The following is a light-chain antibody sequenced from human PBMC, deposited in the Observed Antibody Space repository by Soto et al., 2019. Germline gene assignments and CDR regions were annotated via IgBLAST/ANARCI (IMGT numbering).Light chain of an antibody. CDR3: CSYAGSYTFYV. J-gene: IGLJ1*01. CDR2: SDN. CDR1: SSNIGTYS. Sequence: QSVLTQPPSASGTPGQRVTIACSGSSSNIGTYSVSWYQQFPGTAPRLLIYSDNQRPSGLPDRFSGSKSGNTASLTISGLQADDESDYYCCSYAGSYTFYVFGTGTKVTVL. V-gene: IGLV1-44*01.